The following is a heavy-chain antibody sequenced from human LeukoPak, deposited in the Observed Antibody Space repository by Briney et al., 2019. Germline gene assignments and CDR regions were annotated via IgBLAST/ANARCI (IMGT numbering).Heavy chain of an antibody. Sequence: SGPTLVKPTQTLTLTCTFSGFSLSTSGVGVGWIRQPPGKALEWLALIYWDDDKRYSPSLKSRLTITKDTSKNQVVLTMTNMDPVDTATYYCARHLRGSSWLHYYYYYMDVWGKGTTVTVSS. V-gene: IGHV2-5*02. CDR3: ARHLRGSSWLHYYYYYMDV. CDR2: IYWDDDK. CDR1: GFSLSTSGVG. D-gene: IGHD6-13*01. J-gene: IGHJ6*03.